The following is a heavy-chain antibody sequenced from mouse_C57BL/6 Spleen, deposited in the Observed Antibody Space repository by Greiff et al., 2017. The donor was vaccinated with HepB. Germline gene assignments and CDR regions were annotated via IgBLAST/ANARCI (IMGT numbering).Heavy chain of an antibody. D-gene: IGHD2-10*02. CDR2: ISGGGGNT. J-gene: IGHJ4*01. V-gene: IGHV5-9*04. Sequence: DVHLLESVGGLVKPGGSLKLSCAASGFNFSSTTMSWVRQTPEKRLEWVATISGGGGNTYYPDSVKGRFTISRDNAKDTLYLQMSSLRSEDTAEYYCARQTYGNYGAMDYWGQGTSVTVSS. CDR1: GFNFSSTT. CDR3: ARQTYGNYGAMDY.